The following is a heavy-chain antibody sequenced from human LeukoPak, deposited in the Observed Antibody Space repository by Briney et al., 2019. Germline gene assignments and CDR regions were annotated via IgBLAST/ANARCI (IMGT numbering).Heavy chain of an antibody. CDR1: GLTFCKLA. D-gene: IGHD1-26*01. CDR2: ISHSGGRT. CDR3: AKGQRWESPHYLVA. J-gene: IGHJ4*02. Sequence: GGSLTLSCAASGLTFCKLARSWVRHAPGKGLVWVSDISHSGGRTTNADSVRGLFSISRDNSKNTLYVQMNSLRDEDTALYYGAKGQRWESPHYLVAWGQGTLVTVSS. V-gene: IGHV3-23*01.